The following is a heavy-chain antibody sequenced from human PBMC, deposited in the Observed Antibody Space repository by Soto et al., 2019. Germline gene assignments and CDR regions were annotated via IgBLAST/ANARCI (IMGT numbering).Heavy chain of an antibody. CDR3: ARDWYYYDSSGYYP. CDR1: GGTFSSYA. V-gene: IGHV1-69*13. J-gene: IGHJ5*02. Sequence: SVKVSCKASGGTFSSYAISWVRQAPGQGLEWMGGIIPIFGTANYAQKFQGRVTITADESTSTAYMELSSLRSEDTAVYYCARDWYYYDSSGYYPWGQGTLVTVS. CDR2: IIPIFGTA. D-gene: IGHD3-22*01.